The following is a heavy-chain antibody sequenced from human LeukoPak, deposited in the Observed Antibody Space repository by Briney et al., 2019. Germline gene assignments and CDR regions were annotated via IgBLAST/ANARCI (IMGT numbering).Heavy chain of an antibody. J-gene: IGHJ4*02. CDR3: ARNPSGGRGDY. CDR1: CGSISSSSYY. Sequence: PSETLSLTCTVSCGSISSSSYYWGWIRQPPGKGLEWIGSIYYSGSTYYNPSLKSRVTISVDTSKNQFSLKLSSVTAADTAVYYCARNPSGGRGDYWGQGTLVTVSS. V-gene: IGHV4-39*01. CDR2: IYYSGST. D-gene: IGHD1-26*01.